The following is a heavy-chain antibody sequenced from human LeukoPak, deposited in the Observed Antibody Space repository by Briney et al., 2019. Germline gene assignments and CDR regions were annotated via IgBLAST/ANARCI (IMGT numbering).Heavy chain of an antibody. CDR3: ARDLLPGDY. J-gene: IGHJ4*02. CDR1: GFTFSDHY. Sequence: WGSLTLSCAASGFTFSDHYMTWIRQAPGKGLEWISYISSTSGFTNYADSVKGRFTISRDNAKKSLFLQMNSLRAEDTGVYYCARDLLPGDYWGQGAMAAVSS. D-gene: IGHD2-15*01. CDR2: ISSTSGFT. V-gene: IGHV3-11*06.